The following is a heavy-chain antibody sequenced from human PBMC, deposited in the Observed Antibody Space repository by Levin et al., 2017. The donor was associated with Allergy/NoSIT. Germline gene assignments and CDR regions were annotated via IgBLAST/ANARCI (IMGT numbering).Heavy chain of an antibody. CDR3: AKGGLWMSRYYFDY. Sequence: GGSLRLSCAASGFTFSTYAMSWVRQAPGKGLEWVPGISNSGGTTYYADSVKGRFTISRDSSKNTLSLQMNGLRAEDTAVYYCAKGGLWMSRYYFDYWGQGTLVTVSS. V-gene: IGHV3-23*01. CDR2: ISNSGGTT. J-gene: IGHJ4*02. CDR1: GFTFSTYA. D-gene: IGHD3-16*02.